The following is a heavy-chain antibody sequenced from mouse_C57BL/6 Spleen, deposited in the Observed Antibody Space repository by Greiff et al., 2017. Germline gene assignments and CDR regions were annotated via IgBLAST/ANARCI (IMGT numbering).Heavy chain of an antibody. CDR1: GYTFTSYW. CDR3: ARFDGGAFAY. D-gene: IGHD2-3*01. Sequence: QVQLKQPGAELVKPGASVKLSCKASGYTFTSYWMHWVKQRPGQGLEWIGMIHPNSGSTNYNEKFKSKATLTVDKSSSTAYMQLSSLTSEDSAVYYCARFDGGAFAYWGQGTLVTVSA. J-gene: IGHJ3*01. V-gene: IGHV1-64*01. CDR2: IHPNSGST.